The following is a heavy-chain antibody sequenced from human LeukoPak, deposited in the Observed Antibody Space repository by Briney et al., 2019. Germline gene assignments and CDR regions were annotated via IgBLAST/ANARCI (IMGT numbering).Heavy chain of an antibody. J-gene: IGHJ4*02. CDR3: AKASRWFGELFLPTPFDY. Sequence: GGSLRLSCAASGFTFSSYGMHWVRQALGKGLEWGAVISYDGSNKYYAESGKGRFTISRDNSKNTLYLQLNSLRAEDTAVYYCAKASRWFGELFLPTPFDYWGQGTLVTVSS. V-gene: IGHV3-30*18. D-gene: IGHD3-10*01. CDR1: GFTFSSYG. CDR2: ISYDGSNK.